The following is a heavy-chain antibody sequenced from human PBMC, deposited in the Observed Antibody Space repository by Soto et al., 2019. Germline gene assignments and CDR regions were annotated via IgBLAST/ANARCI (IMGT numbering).Heavy chain of an antibody. CDR3: ARGLVYSSSWYRRGDYYYGMDV. CDR1: GFTFSSYS. V-gene: IGHV3-48*01. D-gene: IGHD6-13*01. Sequence: EVQLVESGGGLVQPGGSLRLSCAASGFTFSSYSMNWVRQAPGKGLEWVSYISSSSSTIYYADSVKGRFTISRDNAKNSLYLQMNSLRAEDTAVYYCARGLVYSSSWYRRGDYYYGMDVWGQGTMVTVSS. J-gene: IGHJ6*01. CDR2: ISSSSSTI.